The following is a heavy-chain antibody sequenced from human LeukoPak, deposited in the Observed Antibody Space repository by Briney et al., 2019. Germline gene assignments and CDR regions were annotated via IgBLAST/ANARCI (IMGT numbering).Heavy chain of an antibody. D-gene: IGHD2-2*01. CDR3: ARGGVVVPAARKDDWFDP. Sequence: SQTLSLTCTVSGGSISSGGYYWSWIRQHPGKGLEWIGYIYYSGSTYYNPSLKSRITISVDTSKNQFSLKLTSVTAADTAVYYCARGGVVVPAARKDDWFDPWGQGTLVTVSS. V-gene: IGHV4-31*03. CDR2: IYYSGST. CDR1: GGSISSGGYY. J-gene: IGHJ5*02.